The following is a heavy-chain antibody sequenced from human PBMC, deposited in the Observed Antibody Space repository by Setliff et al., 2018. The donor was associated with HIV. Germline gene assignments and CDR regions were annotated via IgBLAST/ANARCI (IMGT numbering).Heavy chain of an antibody. CDR3: ARGLYEFVH. D-gene: IGHD5-12*01. CDR2: ISANNGNT. V-gene: IGHV1-18*04. CDR1: GYTFTTYG. J-gene: IGHJ5*02. Sequence: ASVKVSCKASGYTFTTYGVSWVRQAPGQGLEWMGWISANNGNTNYAQKFQDRVTVTTDTSTGTAHLELRSLRSDDTAVYYCARGLYEFVHWGQGTLVTVSS.